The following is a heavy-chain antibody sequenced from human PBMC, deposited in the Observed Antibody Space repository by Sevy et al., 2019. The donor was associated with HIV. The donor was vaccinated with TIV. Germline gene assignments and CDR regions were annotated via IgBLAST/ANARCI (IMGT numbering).Heavy chain of an antibody. CDR2: ISAYNGNI. CDR3: ARGGATVTTEPADY. D-gene: IGHD4-17*01. Sequence: ASVKVSCKASGYTFTSYGISWVRQAPGQGLEWMGWISAYNGNINYAQKLQGRVTITTDTSTSTAYMELRSLRSDDTAVYYCARGGATVTTEPADYWGQGTLVTVSS. V-gene: IGHV1-18*01. CDR1: GYTFTSYG. J-gene: IGHJ4*02.